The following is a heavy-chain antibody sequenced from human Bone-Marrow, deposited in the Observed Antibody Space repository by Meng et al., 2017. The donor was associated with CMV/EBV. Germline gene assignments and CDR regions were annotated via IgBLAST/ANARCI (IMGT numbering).Heavy chain of an antibody. CDR3: ARGGRVVPAARVIRGYYGMDV. Sequence: ASVKVSCKASGNTFMRYEITWVRQATGQGLEWMGWMNPNSGNTGYAQKFQGRVTMTRNTSISTAYMELSSLRSEDTAVYYCARGGRVVPAARVIRGYYGMDVWGQGTTVTVSS. V-gene: IGHV1-8*01. CDR2: MNPNSGNT. CDR1: GNTFMRYE. D-gene: IGHD2-2*01. J-gene: IGHJ6*02.